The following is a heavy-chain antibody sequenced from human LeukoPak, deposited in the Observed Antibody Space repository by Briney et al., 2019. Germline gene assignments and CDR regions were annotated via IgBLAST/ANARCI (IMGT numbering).Heavy chain of an antibody. Sequence: AGGSLRLSCAPSVLTLGSNYMTCVRHAPGEGLEWVSVIYSAGDTYYTDSVKGRFTISRDNSQNTVYLQMNRLSAEDTAVYYCARDLNAQSHAFDIWGRGTMVTVSS. CDR1: VLTLGSNY. V-gene: IGHV3-53*01. J-gene: IGHJ3*02. CDR3: ARDLNAQSHAFDI. CDR2: IYSAGDT. D-gene: IGHD1-1*01.